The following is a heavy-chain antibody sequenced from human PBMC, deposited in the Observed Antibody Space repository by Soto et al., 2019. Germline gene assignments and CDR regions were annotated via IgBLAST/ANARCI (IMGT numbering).Heavy chain of an antibody. J-gene: IGHJ4*02. V-gene: IGHV2-5*01. D-gene: IGHD4-17*01. CDR1: GFSLSTREVV. CDR2: IYGNDDK. CDR3: VHRTTVTSVDY. Sequence: QITLKESGPTLVKPTQALTLTCTFSGFSLSTREVVVGWVRQPPGKAPEWLTFIYGNDDKRYSTSLRSRLTITKDSSKSQVILTMTNTDPVDTATYYCVHRTTVTSVDYWGQGTLVSVSS.